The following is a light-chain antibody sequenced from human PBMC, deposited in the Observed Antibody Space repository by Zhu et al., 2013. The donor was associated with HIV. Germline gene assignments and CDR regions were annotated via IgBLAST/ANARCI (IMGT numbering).Light chain of an antibody. V-gene: IGKV1-5*03. CDR3: QQYKSYSPVT. J-gene: IGKJ4*01. Sequence: DIQMTQSPSTLSSSVGDRVTITCRASQSVSNYLAWYQQKPGKAPKLLIYKASSLESGVPSRFSGSGSGTEFTLTISSLQPDDFATYYCQQYKSYSPVTFGGGTKVEFK. CDR2: KAS. CDR1: QSVSNY.